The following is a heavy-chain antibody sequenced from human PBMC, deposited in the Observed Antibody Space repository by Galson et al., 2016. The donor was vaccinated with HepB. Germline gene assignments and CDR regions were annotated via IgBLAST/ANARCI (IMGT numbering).Heavy chain of an antibody. CDR2: INQDGREM. CDR1: GFSFSNSW. D-gene: IGHD1-26*01. CDR3: ADMGATDDY. V-gene: IGHV3-7*01. J-gene: IGHJ4*02. Sequence: SLRLSCAASGFSFSNSWMSWVRQTPGKGLEWVANINQDGREMSYGDSVKGRFTISRDNAKKSLYLQRNSLRVEDTAVYYCADMGATDDYWGQGTLVTVSS.